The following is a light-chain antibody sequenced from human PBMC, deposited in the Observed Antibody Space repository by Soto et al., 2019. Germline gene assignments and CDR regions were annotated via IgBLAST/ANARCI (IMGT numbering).Light chain of an antibody. CDR3: CSYAGSYTFYV. V-gene: IGLV2-11*01. CDR2: DVS. J-gene: IGLJ1*01. CDR1: SSNVSNYNY. Sequence: QSALTQPASVSGSPGQSITISCTGTSSNVSNYNYVSWYQQHPGKAPKLMIYDVSKRPSGVPDRFSGSKSGNTASLTISGLQAEDEADYYCCSYAGSYTFYVFGTGTKVTVL.